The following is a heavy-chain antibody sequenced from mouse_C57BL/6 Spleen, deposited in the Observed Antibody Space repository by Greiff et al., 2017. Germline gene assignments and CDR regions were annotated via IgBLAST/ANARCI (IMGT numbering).Heavy chain of an antibody. CDR3: ARVGEDSNRAYYFDY. J-gene: IGHJ2*01. V-gene: IGHV1-50*01. CDR2: IDPSDSYT. CDR1: GYTFTSYW. Sequence: QVQLQQPGAELVKPGASVKLSCKASGYTFTSYWMQWVKQRPGQGLEWIGEIDPSDSYTNYNQKFKGKATLTVDTSSSTAYMQLSSLTSEDSAVYYCARVGEDSNRAYYFDYWGQGTTLTVSS. D-gene: IGHD2-5*01.